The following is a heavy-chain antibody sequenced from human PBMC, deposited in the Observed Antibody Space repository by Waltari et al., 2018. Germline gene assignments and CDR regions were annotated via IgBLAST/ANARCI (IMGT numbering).Heavy chain of an antibody. CDR3: TRMGYCSSTSCSEAFDI. J-gene: IGHJ3*02. CDR1: GFTFSGSA. Sequence: EVQLAESGGGLVQPGGCLKLSCAGSGFTFSGSAMHWVRQSSGNGLEWVGHIRSKAQSYATAYAESVKGRFTISRDDSKNTTYLQMNSLKIEDTAVYYCTRMGYCSSTSCSEAFDIWGQGTMVTVSS. V-gene: IGHV3-73*02. CDR2: IRSKAQSYAT. D-gene: IGHD2-2*01.